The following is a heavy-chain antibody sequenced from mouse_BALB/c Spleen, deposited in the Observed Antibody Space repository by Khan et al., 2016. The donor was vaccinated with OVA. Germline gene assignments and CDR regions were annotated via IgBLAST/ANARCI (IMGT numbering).Heavy chain of an antibody. Sequence: VQLQQSGPEVVKPGASVKMSCKASGYTFTSYVIHWMKQKPGQALEWIGYIYPSNDDTKYNENFKGKATLTSDKSTSTAYMELRSLTSEDSAVYYGAKNYRYDVYFDYWGQGTTLAVSS. J-gene: IGHJ2*01. CDR1: GYTFTSYV. D-gene: IGHD2-14*01. CDR2: IYPSNDDT. V-gene: IGHV1S136*01. CDR3: AKNYRYDVYFDY.